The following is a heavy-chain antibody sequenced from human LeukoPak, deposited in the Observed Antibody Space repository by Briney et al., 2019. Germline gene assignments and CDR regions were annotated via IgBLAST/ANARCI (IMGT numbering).Heavy chain of an antibody. CDR3: ARDHVPAVPSYYYYYYMDV. CDR1: GFTFSSYW. CDR2: IKQDGSEK. Sequence: GGSLRLSCAASGFTFSSYWMSWVRQAPGKGLEWVANIKQDGSEKYYVDSVKGRFTISRDNAKNSLYLQMNSLRAEDTAVYYCARDHVPAVPSYYYYYYMDVWGKGTTVTISS. J-gene: IGHJ6*03. V-gene: IGHV3-7*01. D-gene: IGHD2-2*01.